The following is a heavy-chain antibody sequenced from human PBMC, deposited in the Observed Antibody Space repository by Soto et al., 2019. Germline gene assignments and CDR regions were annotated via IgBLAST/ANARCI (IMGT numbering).Heavy chain of an antibody. J-gene: IGHJ5*02. CDR1: GFSLTTSGVG. Sequence: QITLKESGPTLVKPTQTLTLTCTFSGFSLTTSGVGVGWILQPPGNALEWLALIYWDDDNRYSSSLKSRLTITKDTSKNQVVLTMTTLYPADTATYFCAHRTTTVTWWFDPWGQGTLVTVSS. CDR3: AHRTTTVTWWFDP. CDR2: IYWDDDN. D-gene: IGHD4-17*01. V-gene: IGHV2-5*02.